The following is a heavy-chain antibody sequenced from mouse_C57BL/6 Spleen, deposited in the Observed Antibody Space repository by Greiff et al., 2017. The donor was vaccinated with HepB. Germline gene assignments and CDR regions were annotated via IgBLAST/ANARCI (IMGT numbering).Heavy chain of an antibody. J-gene: IGHJ4*01. CDR1: GFTFSSYA. CDR3: KRKGVATGSYAMDY. Sequence: EVMLVESGEGLVKPGGSLKLSCAASGFTFSSYAMSWVRQTPEKRLEWVAYISSGGDYIYYADTVKGRFTISRDNARNTLYLQMSSLKSEDTAMYYCKRKGVATGSYAMDYWGQGTSVTVSS. CDR2: ISSGGDYI. D-gene: IGHD1-1*01. V-gene: IGHV5-9-1*02.